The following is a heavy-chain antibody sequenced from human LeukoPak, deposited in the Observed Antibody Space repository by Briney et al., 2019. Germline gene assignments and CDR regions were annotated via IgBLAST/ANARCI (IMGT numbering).Heavy chain of an antibody. CDR2: ISSSSSYI. V-gene: IGHV3-21*01. CDR3: ASRQSLIAAATNAFDAFDI. D-gene: IGHD6-13*01. CDR1: GFTFSSYS. Sequence: NPGGSLRLSCAASGFTFSSYSMNWVRQAPGKGLEWVSSISSSSSYIYYADSVKGRFTISRDNAKNSLYLQMNSLRAEDTAVYYCASRQSLIAAATNAFDAFDIWGQGTMVTVSS. J-gene: IGHJ3*02.